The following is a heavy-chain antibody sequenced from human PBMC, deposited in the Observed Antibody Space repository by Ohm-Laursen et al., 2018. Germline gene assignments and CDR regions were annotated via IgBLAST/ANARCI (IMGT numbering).Heavy chain of an antibody. J-gene: IGHJ4*02. V-gene: IGHV4-59*13. CDR1: GASITDYY. CDR2: INYRGNT. D-gene: IGHD4-17*01. Sequence: SETLSLTCNVSGASITDYYWSWLRQSPGRGLEWIGLINYRGNTNYNPSLKSRAHLSLDTSKNHFSLKLTTVTAADTAVYYCARQDSGDYYFDYWGQGTLVTVSS. CDR3: ARQDSGDYYFDY.